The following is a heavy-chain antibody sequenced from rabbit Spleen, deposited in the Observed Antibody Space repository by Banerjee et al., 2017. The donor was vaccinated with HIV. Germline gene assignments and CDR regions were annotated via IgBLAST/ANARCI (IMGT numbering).Heavy chain of an antibody. CDR2: IEGGSSAFS. CDR3: ARLFAYAGYAGFGYASLDYFNL. V-gene: IGHV1S40*01. D-gene: IGHD4-2*01. Sequence: QSLEESGGDLVKPGASLTLTCTASGVSFSSNHYMCWVRQAPGKGLEWIACIEGGSSAFSYFASWAKGRFTISKTSSTTVTLQMTSLTAADTATYFCARLFAYAGYAGFGYASLDYFNLWGPGTLVTVS. CDR1: GVSFSSNHY. J-gene: IGHJ4*01.